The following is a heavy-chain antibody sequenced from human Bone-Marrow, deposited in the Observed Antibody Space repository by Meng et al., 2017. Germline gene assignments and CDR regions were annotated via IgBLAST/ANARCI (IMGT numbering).Heavy chain of an antibody. CDR3: TRPVLAAEWGWDDV. CDR1: GFTFSGSA. Sequence: GESLKISCAASGFTFSGSAMHWVRQASGKGLEWVGRIRSKANSYATAYAASVKGRFTISRDDSKNTAYLQMNSLKTEDTAVYYCTRPVLAAEWGWDDVWGQGTPVTVSS. J-gene: IGHJ6*02. CDR2: IRSKANSYAT. D-gene: IGHD2-15*01. V-gene: IGHV3-73*01.